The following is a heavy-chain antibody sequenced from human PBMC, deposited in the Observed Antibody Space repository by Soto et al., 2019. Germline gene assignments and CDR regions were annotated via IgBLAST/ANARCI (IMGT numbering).Heavy chain of an antibody. V-gene: IGHV4-31*03. CDR3: AGISSGSPGGTLRY. D-gene: IGHD1-26*01. CDR2: IYYSGST. J-gene: IGHJ4*02. CDR1: GGSISSGGYY. Sequence: QVPLQESGPGLVKPSQTLTLTCTVSGGSISSGGYYWSWIRQHAEKGLEWIGYIYYSGSTYYNPSLKSRVTISVDTSKNQFSLKLSSVTAADTAVYYCAGISSGSPGGTLRYWGQGTLVTLSS.